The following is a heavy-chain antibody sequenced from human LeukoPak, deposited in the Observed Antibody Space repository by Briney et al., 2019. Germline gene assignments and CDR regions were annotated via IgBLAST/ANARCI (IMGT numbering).Heavy chain of an antibody. D-gene: IGHD5-12*01. J-gene: IGHJ4*02. CDR3: ARIYSGYDSHFDY. CDR1: GFTVSSNY. V-gene: IGHV3-53*01. Sequence: PGGSLRLSCAASGFTVSSNYMSWVRQAPGKGLEWVSVIYSGGSTYYADSVKGRFTISRDNSKNTLYLQMNSLRAEDTAVYYCARIYSGYDSHFDYWGQGTLVTVSS. CDR2: IYSGGST.